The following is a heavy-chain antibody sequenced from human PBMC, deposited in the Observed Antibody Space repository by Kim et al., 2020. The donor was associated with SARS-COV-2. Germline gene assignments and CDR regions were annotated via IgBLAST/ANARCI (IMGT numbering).Heavy chain of an antibody. CDR3: AKDKAVAGIDP. J-gene: IGHJ5*02. Sequence: KYSADSVKGRFTISRDNSKNTLYLQMNSLRAEDTAVYYCAKDKAVAGIDPWGQGTLVTVSS. D-gene: IGHD6-19*01. CDR2: K. V-gene: IGHV3-33*06.